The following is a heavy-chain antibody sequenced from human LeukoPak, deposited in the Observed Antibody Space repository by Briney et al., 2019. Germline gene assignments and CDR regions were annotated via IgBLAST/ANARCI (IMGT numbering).Heavy chain of an antibody. CDR1: GFTFSSYA. J-gene: IGHJ5*02. Sequence: GGSLRLSCAASGFTFSSYAIHWVRQAPGQGLEGVAVISDDGSSKYYSDSVKGRFTISRDNSKNMLYLHMNTLGTEDTAVYSCARAHFAATGTGWFDPWGQGTLVTVSS. D-gene: IGHD1-1*01. V-gene: IGHV3-30-3*01. CDR2: ISDDGSSK. CDR3: ARAHFAATGTGWFDP.